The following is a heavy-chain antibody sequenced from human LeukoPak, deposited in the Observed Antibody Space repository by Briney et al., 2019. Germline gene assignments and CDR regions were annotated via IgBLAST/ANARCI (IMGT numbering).Heavy chain of an antibody. D-gene: IGHD2-15*01. Sequence: SETLSLTCSVSDGSINSYYWNWIRRPPGKGLEWIGYIYYNGNTNYSPSLKSRVTMSVDTPKNQFSLKLSSVTAADTAVYYCARELNCSGGSCPFDYWGQGTLVTVSS. CDR1: DGSINSYY. J-gene: IGHJ4*02. CDR3: ARELNCSGGSCPFDY. V-gene: IGHV4-59*01. CDR2: IYYNGNT.